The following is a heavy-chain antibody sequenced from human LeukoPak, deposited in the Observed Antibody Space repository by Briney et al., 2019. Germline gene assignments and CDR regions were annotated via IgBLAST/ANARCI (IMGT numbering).Heavy chain of an antibody. V-gene: IGHV3-33*01. D-gene: IGHD3-16*01. J-gene: IGHJ4*02. CDR3: ARDPLGVLSYFDY. CDR2: IWYDGSNR. Sequence: PGGSLRLSCAASGFIFSYYGMHWVRQAPGEGLEWMAVIWYDGSNRYYADSLKGRFTISRDNSKNTLYLQMNSLTADDTAVYYCARDPLGVLSYFDYWGQGTLVTVSS. CDR1: GFIFSYYG.